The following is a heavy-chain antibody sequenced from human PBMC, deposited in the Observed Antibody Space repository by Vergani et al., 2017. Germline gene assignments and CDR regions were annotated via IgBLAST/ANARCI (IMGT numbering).Heavy chain of an antibody. V-gene: IGHV3-30*02. CDR1: GFTFSSYG. CDR2: IRYDGSNK. J-gene: IGHJ4*02. D-gene: IGHD2-21*02. Sequence: QVQLVESGGGVVQPGGSLRLSCAASGFTFSSYGMHWVRQAPGKGLEWVAFIRYDGSNKYYADSVKGRFTISRDNSKNTLYLQMNSLRAEDTAVYYCAKGVEAYCGGDCYSPFDYLGQGTLVTVSS. CDR3: AKGVEAYCGGDCYSPFDY.